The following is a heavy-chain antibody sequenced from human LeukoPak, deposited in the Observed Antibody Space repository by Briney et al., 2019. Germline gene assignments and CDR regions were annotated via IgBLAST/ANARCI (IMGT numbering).Heavy chain of an antibody. V-gene: IGHV3-7*01. CDR3: ARGEFAWIQGSYGLNV. CDR1: GFIFSDYW. J-gene: IGHJ6*02. Sequence: PGGSLRLSCAASGFIFSDYWMSWVRQAPGKGPEWVANIKQDGSDKYYVDSVKGRFTISRDNAKKALYLQMNSLRAEDTAVYYCARGEFAWIQGSYGLNVWGQGTTVTVSS. D-gene: IGHD5-18*01. CDR2: IKQDGSDK.